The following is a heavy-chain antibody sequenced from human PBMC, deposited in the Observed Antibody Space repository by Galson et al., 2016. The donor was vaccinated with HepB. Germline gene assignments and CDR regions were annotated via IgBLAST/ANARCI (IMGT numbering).Heavy chain of an antibody. CDR2: MDPNSANT. V-gene: IGHV1-8*01. J-gene: IGHJ4*02. CDR3: ARGTADWSLGY. Sequence: SVKVSCKASGYTSTIYDINWVRQATGQGLEWMGWMDPNSANTGYAQNFQGRVTMTWNTSISTAYMELSGLRSEDTAVYYCARGTADWSLGYWGQGTLVTVSS. CDR1: GYTSTIYD. D-gene: IGHD1-26*01.